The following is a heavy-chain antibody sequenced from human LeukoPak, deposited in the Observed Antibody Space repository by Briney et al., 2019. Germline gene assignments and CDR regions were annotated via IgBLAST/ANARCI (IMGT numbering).Heavy chain of an antibody. J-gene: IGHJ4*02. CDR1: GGSFSGYY. CDR2: INHSGST. D-gene: IGHD1-26*01. CDR3: AGGRKGELPHYFDY. V-gene: IGHV4-34*01. Sequence: SETLSLTCAVYGGSFSGYYWSWIRQPPGKGLEWIGEINHSGSTNYNPSLKSRVTISVDTSKNQFSLKLSSVTAADTAVYYCAGGRKGELPHYFDYWGQGTLVTVSS.